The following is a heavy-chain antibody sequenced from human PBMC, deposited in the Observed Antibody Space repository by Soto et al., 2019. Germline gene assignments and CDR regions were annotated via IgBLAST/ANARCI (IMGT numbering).Heavy chain of an antibody. CDR2: IYYSGNT. CDR1: GGSLSSYY. D-gene: IGHD5-12*01. CDR3: ARERGDGYNYDFDS. Sequence: SETLSVTCTVSGGSLSSYYWSWIRQPPGKGLEWIGYIYYSGNTKYSPSLKSRVTISLDTSKNQFSLKLSSVTAADTAVYYCARERGDGYNYDFDSWGQGTLVTVSS. J-gene: IGHJ4*02. V-gene: IGHV4-59*01.